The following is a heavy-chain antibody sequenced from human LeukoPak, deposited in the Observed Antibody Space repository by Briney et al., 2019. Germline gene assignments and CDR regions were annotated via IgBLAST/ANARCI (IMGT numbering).Heavy chain of an antibody. D-gene: IGHD6-19*01. CDR1: GISLSARGMC. Sequence: VSGPTLVNPTQTLTPTCSFSGISLSARGMCVSWIRQPPGKALEWLARIDWADEKFYSTSLKTRLTISKDTSKNQVVLTMTNMNPVDTGTYYCAHTSSSGWYFGYWGQGTLVTVSS. J-gene: IGHJ4*02. V-gene: IGHV2-70*12. CDR2: IDWADEK. CDR3: AHTSSSGWYFGY.